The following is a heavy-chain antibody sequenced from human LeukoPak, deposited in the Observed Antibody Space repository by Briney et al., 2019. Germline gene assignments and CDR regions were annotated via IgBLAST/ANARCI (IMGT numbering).Heavy chain of an antibody. CDR1: GGSLSSSY. D-gene: IGHD6-13*01. CDR2: IYYSGST. J-gene: IGHJ5*02. V-gene: IGHV4-59*08. Sequence: SETLSLTCTVSGGSLSSSYWTWIRQPPGKGLEWIGYIYYSGSTNYNPSLKSRVTISVDTSKNQFSLKLSSVTAADTAVYYCARGSSWYDNWFDPWGQGTLVTVSS. CDR3: ARGSSWYDNWFDP.